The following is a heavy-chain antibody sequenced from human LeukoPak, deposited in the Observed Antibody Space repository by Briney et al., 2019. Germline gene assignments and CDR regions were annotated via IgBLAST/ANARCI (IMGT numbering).Heavy chain of an antibody. J-gene: IGHJ4*02. Sequence: GGPLRLSCAASGFTFSTYAMHWLRQAPGKGLEGVAVVSYDGSNKYYADSVKGRFTISRDNSKNTLYLQMNSLRAEDTAVYYCARTMSRYSGSLSSVPFDYWGQGTLVTVSS. CDR3: ARTMSRYSGSLSSVPFDY. V-gene: IGHV3-30*04. CDR1: GFTFSTYA. CDR2: VSYDGSNK. D-gene: IGHD3-10*01.